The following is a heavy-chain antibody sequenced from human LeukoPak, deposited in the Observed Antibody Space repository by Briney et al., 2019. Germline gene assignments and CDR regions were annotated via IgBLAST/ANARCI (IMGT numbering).Heavy chain of an antibody. V-gene: IGHV1-8*01. CDR1: GCTFTSHD. CDR2: MNPNSGNT. CDR3: ARGSWELPGFADY. J-gene: IGHJ4*02. D-gene: IGHD1-26*01. Sequence: ASVKVSCKASGCTFTSHDINWVRQATGQGLEWMGWMNPNSGNTGYAQKFQGRVTMTRNTSISTAYMELSSLRSEDTAVYYCARGSWELPGFADYWGQGTLVTVSS.